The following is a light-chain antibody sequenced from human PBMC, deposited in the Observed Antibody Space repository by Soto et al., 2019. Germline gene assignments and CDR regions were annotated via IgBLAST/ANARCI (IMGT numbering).Light chain of an antibody. Sequence: SYELTQPPSVSVSPGQTASITCSGDKLGDKYACWYQQKPGQSPVLVIYQDSKRPSGIPERFSGSNSGNTATLTISGTQAMDEADYYCQARDSSTAPVVFGGGTQLTVL. CDR1: KLGDKY. V-gene: IGLV3-1*01. CDR2: QDS. J-gene: IGLJ2*01. CDR3: QARDSSTAPVV.